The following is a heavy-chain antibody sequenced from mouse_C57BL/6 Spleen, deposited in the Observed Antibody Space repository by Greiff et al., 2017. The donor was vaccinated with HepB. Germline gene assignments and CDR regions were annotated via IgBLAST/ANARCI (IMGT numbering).Heavy chain of an antibody. CDR1: GFTFSDYG. D-gene: IGHD1-1*01. CDR2: ISSGSSTI. J-gene: IGHJ4*01. CDR3: ASEDYGSSYGAMDY. V-gene: IGHV5-17*01. Sequence: EVQLVESGGGLVKPGGSLKLSCAASGFTFSDYGMHWVRQAPEKGLEWVAYISSGSSTIYYADTVKGRFTISRDNAKNTLFLQMTSLRSEDTAMYYCASEDYGSSYGAMDYWGQGTSVTVSS.